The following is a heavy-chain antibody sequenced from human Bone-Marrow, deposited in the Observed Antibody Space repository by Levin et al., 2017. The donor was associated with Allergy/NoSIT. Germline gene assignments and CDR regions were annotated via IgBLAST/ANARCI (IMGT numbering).Heavy chain of an antibody. CDR1: GFSFSSYA. CDR2: ISAGGTNT. Sequence: RGESLKISCAASGFSFSSYAMSWVRQAPGKGLEWVSAISAGGTNTYYADSVKGRFTISRDNSKNTLYLQMNSLRAEDTAVYYCAKCASYDYYGMDVWGQGTTVTVSS. J-gene: IGHJ6*02. CDR3: AKCASYDYYGMDV. V-gene: IGHV3-23*01.